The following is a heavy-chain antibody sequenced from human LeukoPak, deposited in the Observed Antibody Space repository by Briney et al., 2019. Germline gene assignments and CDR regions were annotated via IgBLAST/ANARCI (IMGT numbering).Heavy chain of an antibody. CDR2: ISSTSITT. J-gene: IGHJ4*02. CDR3: ASDDYLSQYFFDY. D-gene: IGHD3-16*01. V-gene: IGHV3-48*04. Sequence: GGSLRLSCAASGFTFSTYSMNWVRQAPGKGLEWLSYISSTSITTYYADSVKGRFTISRDNAKNSLYLQMNSLRAEDTAVYYCASDDYLSQYFFDYWGQGTLVTVSS. CDR1: GFTFSTYS.